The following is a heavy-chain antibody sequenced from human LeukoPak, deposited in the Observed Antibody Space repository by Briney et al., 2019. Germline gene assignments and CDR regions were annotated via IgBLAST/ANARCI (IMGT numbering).Heavy chain of an antibody. Sequence: GGSLRLSCAASGFTFSSYSMNWVRQAPGKGLEWVSSISSSSSYIYYAGSVKGRFTISRDNAKNSLYLQMSSLRAEDTAVYYCARRGTTYCTVDSCHPNWFDPWGQGTLVTVSS. J-gene: IGHJ5*02. CDR1: GFTFSSYS. V-gene: IGHV3-21*01. D-gene: IGHD2-15*01. CDR2: ISSSSSYI. CDR3: ARRGTTYCTVDSCHPNWFDP.